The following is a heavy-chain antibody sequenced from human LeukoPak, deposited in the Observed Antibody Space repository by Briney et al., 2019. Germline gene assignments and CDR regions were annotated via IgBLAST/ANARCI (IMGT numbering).Heavy chain of an antibody. Sequence: PGGSLRLSCAASGFTFSNYAMHWVRQAPGKGLEWVAVISYDGSNKYYADSVKGRFTISRDSSKNTLYLQMNSLRADDTAVYYCARGSIAPDYYYYGMDVWGQGTTVTVSS. J-gene: IGHJ6*02. CDR1: GFTFSNYA. D-gene: IGHD6-25*01. V-gene: IGHV3-30-3*01. CDR3: ARGSIAPDYYYYGMDV. CDR2: ISYDGSNK.